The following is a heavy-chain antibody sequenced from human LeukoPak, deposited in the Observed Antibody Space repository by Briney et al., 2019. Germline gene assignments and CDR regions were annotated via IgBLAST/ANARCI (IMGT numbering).Heavy chain of an antibody. CDR3: AREKRNDYYDSSGSFDY. CDR1: GVSISSSSYY. CDR2: IYYSGST. J-gene: IGHJ4*02. D-gene: IGHD3-22*01. V-gene: IGHV4-39*07. Sequence: SETLSLTCTVSGVSISSSSYYWGWIRQPPGKGLEWIGSIYYSGSTYYNPSLKSRVTISVDTSKNQFSLKLSSVTAADTAVYYCAREKRNDYYDSSGSFDYRGQGTLVTVSS.